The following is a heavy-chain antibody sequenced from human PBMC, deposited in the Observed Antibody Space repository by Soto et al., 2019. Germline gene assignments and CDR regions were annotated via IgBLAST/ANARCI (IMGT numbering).Heavy chain of an antibody. CDR1: GFTFSSYG. V-gene: IGHV3-30*03. Sequence: GGSLRLSCAASGFTFSSYGMHWVRQAPGKGLEWVAVISYDGSNKYYADSVKGRFTISRDNSKNTLYLQMNSLRAEDTAKYYCAASPSSITARFFDYWGRGTLVTVSS. J-gene: IGHJ4*01. CDR3: AASPSSITARFFDY. D-gene: IGHD6-6*01. CDR2: ISYDGSNK.